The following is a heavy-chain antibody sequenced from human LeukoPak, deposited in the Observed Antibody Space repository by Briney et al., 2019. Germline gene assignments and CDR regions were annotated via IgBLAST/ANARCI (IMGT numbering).Heavy chain of an antibody. V-gene: IGHV3-11*01. J-gene: IGHJ4*02. Sequence: PGGSLRLSCAASGFTFSDYYISWIRQAPGKGLEWVSDISPSGDIISYADYVKGRFIISRDYATESLHLQMNSLRVEDSAVYYCARETVAGTFDYWGQGTQVTVSS. CDR1: GFTFSDYY. D-gene: IGHD6-19*01. CDR3: ARETVAGTFDY. CDR2: ISPSGDII.